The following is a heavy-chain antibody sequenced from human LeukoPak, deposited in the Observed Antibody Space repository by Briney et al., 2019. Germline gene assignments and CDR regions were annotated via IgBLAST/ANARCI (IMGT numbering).Heavy chain of an antibody. J-gene: IGHJ4*02. CDR1: GFTFSSYA. CDR2: ISGSVDST. D-gene: IGHD2/OR15-2a*01. CDR3: AKAQYFSPFDY. V-gene: IGHV3-23*01. Sequence: PGGSLRLSCAASGFTFSSYAMSWVRQAPGKGLGWGSGISGSVDSTYYADSVKGRFTISRDNSKNTLYLQMTSLRVEDTAVYYCAKAQYFSPFDYWGEGTLVTVSS.